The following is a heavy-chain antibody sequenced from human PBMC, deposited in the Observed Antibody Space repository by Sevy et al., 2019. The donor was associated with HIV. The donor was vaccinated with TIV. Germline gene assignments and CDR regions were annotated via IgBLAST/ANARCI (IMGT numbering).Heavy chain of an antibody. CDR3: ARGGYYDFWSGYDRWAFDI. J-gene: IGHJ3*02. V-gene: IGHV3-33*01. Sequence: GGSLRLSCAASGFTFSSYGMHWVRQAPGKGLEWVAVIWYDGSNKYYADSVKGRFTISRDNSKNTLYLQMNSLRAEDTAVYYCARGGYYDFWSGYDRWAFDIWGQGTMVTVSS. D-gene: IGHD3-3*01. CDR2: IWYDGSNK. CDR1: GFTFSSYG.